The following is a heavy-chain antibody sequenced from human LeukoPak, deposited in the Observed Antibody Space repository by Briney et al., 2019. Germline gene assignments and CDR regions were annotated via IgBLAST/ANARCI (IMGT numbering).Heavy chain of an antibody. CDR3: ATYRSSSYGDAFDI. CDR1: RYTFTDYY. Sequence: GASVKVSCEASRYTFTDYYMHWVRQAPGQGLEWMGWINPNSGGTNYAQKFQGRVTMTRDTSLSTAYMELSRLRCDDTAVYYCATYRSSSYGDAFDIWGQGTMVTVSS. D-gene: IGHD6-6*01. CDR2: INPNSGGT. V-gene: IGHV1-2*02. J-gene: IGHJ3*02.